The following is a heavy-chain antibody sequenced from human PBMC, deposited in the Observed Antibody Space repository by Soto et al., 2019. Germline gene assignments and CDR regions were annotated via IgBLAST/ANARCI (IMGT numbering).Heavy chain of an antibody. Sequence: EVQLLESGGGLVQPGGSLRLSCAASGFTFSSYAMSWVRQAPGKGLEWVSVISTSGAPTLYADSVKGRFTISRDNSKNTLYLQMNSLRVEDTAVYYCAGVKRSSNYAAGSYYWGQGTLVTVSS. CDR2: ISTSGAPT. CDR3: AGVKRSSNYAAGSYY. D-gene: IGHD4-4*01. V-gene: IGHV3-23*01. CDR1: GFTFSSYA. J-gene: IGHJ4*02.